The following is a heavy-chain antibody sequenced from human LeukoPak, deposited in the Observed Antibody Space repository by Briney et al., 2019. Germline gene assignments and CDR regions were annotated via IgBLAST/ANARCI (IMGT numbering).Heavy chain of an antibody. CDR1: GGSISSSSYY. D-gene: IGHD5-18*01. Sequence: PSETLSLTCTVSGGSISSSSYYWGWIRQPPGKGLEWIGSIYYSGSTYYNPSLKSRVTISVDTSKNQFSLKLSSVTAADTAVYYCARVRTAMVLYFDYWGQGTLVTVSS. CDR2: IYYSGST. V-gene: IGHV4-39*07. J-gene: IGHJ4*02. CDR3: ARVRTAMVLYFDY.